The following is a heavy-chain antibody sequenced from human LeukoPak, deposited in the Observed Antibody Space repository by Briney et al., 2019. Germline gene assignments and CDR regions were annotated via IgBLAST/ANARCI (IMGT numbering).Heavy chain of an antibody. CDR1: GYIFTSYW. CDR3: ARRGDSYGMDV. Sequence: GKSLKISCKTSGYIFTSYWIGWVRQMPGKGLEWMGIMNPGDSDTKYSPSFQGQVTISADKSINTAYLQWSSLKASDTAMYYCARRGDSYGMDVWGQGTTVTVSS. CDR2: MNPGDSDT. V-gene: IGHV5-51*01. J-gene: IGHJ6*02.